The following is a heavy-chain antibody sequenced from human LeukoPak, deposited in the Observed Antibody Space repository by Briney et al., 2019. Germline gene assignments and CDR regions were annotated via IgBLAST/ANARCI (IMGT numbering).Heavy chain of an antibody. J-gene: IGHJ3*02. CDR2: IRYDGSNK. D-gene: IGHD3-22*01. V-gene: IGHV3-30*02. CDR1: GFTFSSYG. CDR3: AKDPERITMIVVAAPRPGAFDI. Sequence: GGSLRLSCAASGFTFSSYGMHWVRQAPGKGLEWVAFIRYDGSNKYYADSVKGRFTISRDNSKNTLYLQMNSLRAEDTAVYYCAKDPERITMIVVAAPRPGAFDIWGQGTMVTVSS.